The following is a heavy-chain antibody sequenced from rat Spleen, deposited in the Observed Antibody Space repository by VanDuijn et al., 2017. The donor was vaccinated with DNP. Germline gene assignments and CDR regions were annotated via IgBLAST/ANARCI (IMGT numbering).Heavy chain of an antibody. J-gene: IGHJ2*01. CDR1: GFTFSKYG. V-gene: IGHV5-29*01. CDR2: LSFDGSST. CDR3: ARHGNYGGYTYYFDS. D-gene: IGHD1-11*01. Sequence: EVQLVESGGGLVQPGRSLKVSCAASGFTFSKYGMAWVRQAPTKGLEWVAALSFDGSSTYYRDSVRGRFTISRDNAKSTLYLQMNSLRSEDTSTYDLARHGNYGGYTYYFDSWGQGVMVTVAS.